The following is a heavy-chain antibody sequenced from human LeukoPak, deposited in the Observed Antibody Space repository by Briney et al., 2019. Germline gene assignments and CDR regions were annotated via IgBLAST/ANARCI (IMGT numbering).Heavy chain of an antibody. Sequence: SQTLSLTCGVYSGSFSGYYWSWIRQPPGKGLEWIGEIDHSGSTNYNPSLKSRVTISVDTSKSQFSLKLSSVTAADTAVYYCARDRGDTNDWGQGTLVTVSS. CDR2: IDHSGST. J-gene: IGHJ4*02. V-gene: IGHV4-34*01. CDR3: ARDRGDTND. CDR1: SGSFSGYY.